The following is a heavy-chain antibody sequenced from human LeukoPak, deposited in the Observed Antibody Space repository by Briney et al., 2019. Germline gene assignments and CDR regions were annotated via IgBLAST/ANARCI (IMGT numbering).Heavy chain of an antibody. D-gene: IGHD6-19*01. V-gene: IGHV4-59*11. CDR1: GDSLSSHY. J-gene: IGHJ5*02. CDR3: ARDKVAVDGPRFDP. Sequence: SETLSLTCTVSGDSLSSHYWTWIRQPPGKGLEWLWYISYIGSTNYNPSLRSRVTMSVDTSKNQFSLKLTSVTAADAALYFCARDKVAVDGPRFDPWGQGILVTVSS. CDR2: ISYIGST.